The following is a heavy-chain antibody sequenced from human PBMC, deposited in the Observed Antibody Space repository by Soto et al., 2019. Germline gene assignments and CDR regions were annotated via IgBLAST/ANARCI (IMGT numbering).Heavy chain of an antibody. CDR3: ARGRPKFRSSSSSPFRY. D-gene: IGHD6-6*01. CDR1: GGSFSGYY. V-gene: IGHV4-34*01. Sequence: PSETLSLTCAVYGGSFSGYYWSWIRQPPGKGLEWIGEINHSGSTNYNPSLKSRVTISVDTSKNQFSLKLSSVTAADTAVYYCARGRPKFRSSSSSPFRYWGQGTLVTVSS. J-gene: IGHJ4*02. CDR2: INHSGST.